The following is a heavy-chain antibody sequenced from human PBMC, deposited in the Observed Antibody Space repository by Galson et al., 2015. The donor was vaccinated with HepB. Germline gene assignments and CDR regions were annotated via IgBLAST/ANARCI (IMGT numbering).Heavy chain of an antibody. CDR3: VRDLDRATAA. Sequence: SLRLSCATSGFTFSSYPMHWVRQAPGKGLQWVTVISFDGNNKYYADSVKGRFTISRDNSKNTLYLQMNSLRAEDTAVYYCVRDLDRATAAWGQGTLVTVSS. V-gene: IGHV3-30-3*01. D-gene: IGHD6-13*01. J-gene: IGHJ5*02. CDR1: GFTFSSYP. CDR2: ISFDGNNK.